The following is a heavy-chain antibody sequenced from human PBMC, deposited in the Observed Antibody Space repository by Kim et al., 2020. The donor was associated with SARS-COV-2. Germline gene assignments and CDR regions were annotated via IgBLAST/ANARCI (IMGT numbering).Heavy chain of an antibody. CDR2: INHSGST. J-gene: IGHJ5*02. Sequence: SETLSLTCAVYGGSFSGYYWSWIRQPPGKGLEWIGEINHSGSTNYNPSLKSRVTISVDTSKNQFSLKLSSVTAADTAVYYFARVRPRLISSTSPKYANGWFDPWGQGTLVTVSS. CDR1: GGSFSGYY. D-gene: IGHD2-2*01. V-gene: IGHV4-34*01. CDR3: ARVRPRLISSTSPKYANGWFDP.